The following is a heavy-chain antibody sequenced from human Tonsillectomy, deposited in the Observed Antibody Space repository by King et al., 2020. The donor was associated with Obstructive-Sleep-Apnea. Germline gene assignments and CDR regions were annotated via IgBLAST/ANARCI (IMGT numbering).Heavy chain of an antibody. CDR1: GFTFSNYA. J-gene: IGHJ4*02. V-gene: IGHV3-23*04. CDR2: ISGSGGST. Sequence: VQLVESGGGLVQPGGSRRLSCAASGFTFSNYAMNWVRQAPGKGLEWVSAISGSGGSTYYADSVKVRFSISRDNSKNTLYLQMNSLRAEDTAVYYCAKDESSYYASGSYGYDYWGQGTLVTVSS. D-gene: IGHD3-10*01. CDR3: AKDESSYYASGSYGYDY.